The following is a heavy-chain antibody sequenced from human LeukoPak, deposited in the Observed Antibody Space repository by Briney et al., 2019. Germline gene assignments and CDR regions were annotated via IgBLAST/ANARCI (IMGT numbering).Heavy chain of an antibody. CDR1: GFTFISYI. CDR2: ISSSSRYI. D-gene: IGHD2-2*01. CDR3: AREGVAVPGEFDY. J-gene: IGHJ4*02. V-gene: IGHV3-21*01. Sequence: GGALRLSCAASGFTFISYIMNWVRQAPGKGLEGVSSISSSSRYIYYVHSVKGRFTISIHNPHNSLYLQTNTLRADDTAVYYCAREGVAVPGEFDYWGKGHVVTVS.